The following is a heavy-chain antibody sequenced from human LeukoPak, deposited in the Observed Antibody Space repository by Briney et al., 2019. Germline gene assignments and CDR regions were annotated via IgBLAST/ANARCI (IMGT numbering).Heavy chain of an antibody. CDR1: GFSFSSSA. V-gene: IGHV3-23*01. D-gene: IGHD1-26*01. CDR2: ISGSGGNT. J-gene: IGHJ4*02. CDR3: AKDVGKWESLHFFDY. Sequence: GGSLRLSCAASGFSFSSSAMSWVRQAPGKGLEWVSVISGSGGNTKYADSVKGRFIISRDDSRNTLYLQMNSLRGDDTAVYYCAKDVGKWESLHFFDYWGQGTLVTVSS.